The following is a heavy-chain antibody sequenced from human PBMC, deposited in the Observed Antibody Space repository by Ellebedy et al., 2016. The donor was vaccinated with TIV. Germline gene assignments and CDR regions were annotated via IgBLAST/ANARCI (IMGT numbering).Heavy chain of an antibody. Sequence: GGSLRLSCAASKFTASYNYMNWVRQAPGKGLEWVSFITSGGTIYYADSVKGRFTISRDNAKNSLYLHMNSLRAEDTAVYYCARLDWSDVDLRHFYFDYWGQGTQVTVSS. D-gene: IGHD1-1*01. CDR2: ITSGGTI. V-gene: IGHV3-69-1*01. J-gene: IGHJ4*02. CDR1: KFTASYNY. CDR3: ARLDWSDVDLRHFYFDY.